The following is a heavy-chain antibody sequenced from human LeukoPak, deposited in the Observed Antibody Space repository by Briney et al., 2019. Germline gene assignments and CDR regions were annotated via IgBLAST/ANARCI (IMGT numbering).Heavy chain of an antibody. CDR2: IFYSGTT. CDR1: GGSISGGGYS. D-gene: IGHD3-22*01. J-gene: IGHJ4*02. V-gene: IGHV4-30-4*07. CDR3: AREMYDSGGYRVSYFDY. Sequence: SETLSLTCAVSGGSISGGGYSWSWIRQPPGKGLEWIGYIFYSGTTYYNPSLKSRITISVDTSKNQFSLKLSSVTAADTAVYYCAREMYDSGGYRVSYFDYWGQGTLVTVSS.